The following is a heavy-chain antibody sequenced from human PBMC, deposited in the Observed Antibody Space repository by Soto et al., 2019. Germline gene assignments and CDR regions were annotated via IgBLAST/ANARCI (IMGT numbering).Heavy chain of an antibody. Sequence: PGGSLRLSCAASGSTFSSYGMHWVRQAPGKGLEWVAVISYDGSNKYYADSVKGRFTISRDNSKNTLYLQMNSLRAEDTAVYYCAKERFSYYDSSTDAFDIWGQETMVTVSS. CDR1: GSTFSSYG. D-gene: IGHD3-22*01. CDR2: ISYDGSNK. V-gene: IGHV3-30*18. J-gene: IGHJ3*02. CDR3: AKERFSYYDSSTDAFDI.